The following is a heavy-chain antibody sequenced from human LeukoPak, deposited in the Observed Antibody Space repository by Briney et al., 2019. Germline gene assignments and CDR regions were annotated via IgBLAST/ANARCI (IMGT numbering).Heavy chain of an antibody. CDR3: ARSITMIAGIDY. CDR2: ISSSSSTI. J-gene: IGHJ4*02. CDR1: GFTFSSYS. V-gene: IGHV3-48*02. Sequence: GGSLRLSCAASGFTFSSYSMTWIRQAPGKGLEWVSYISSSSSTIYYADSVKGRFTISRDNAKNSLYLQMNSLRDEDTAVYYCARSITMIAGIDYCGQGTPVTVSP. D-gene: IGHD3-22*01.